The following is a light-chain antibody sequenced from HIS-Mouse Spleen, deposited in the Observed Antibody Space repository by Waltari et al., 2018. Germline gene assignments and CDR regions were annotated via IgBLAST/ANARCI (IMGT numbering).Light chain of an antibody. CDR1: SSTVGSYNL. J-gene: IGLJ2*01. CDR2: EGS. V-gene: IGLV2-23*01. Sequence: QPALTQPASVSGSPGQSITISCTGTSSTVGSYNLVSWYQQHPGKAPKLMIYEGSKRPSGVSNRFSGSKSGNTASLTISGLQAEDEADYYCCSYAGSSTLVVFGGGTKLTVL. CDR3: CSYAGSSTLVV.